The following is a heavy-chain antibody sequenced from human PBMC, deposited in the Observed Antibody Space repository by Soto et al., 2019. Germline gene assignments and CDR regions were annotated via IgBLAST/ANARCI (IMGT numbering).Heavy chain of an antibody. J-gene: IGHJ4*02. D-gene: IGHD6-13*01. CDR3: TYSPLAAGTEY. CDR2: IRSKANSYAT. Sequence: WGSLRLSCAGSWFTFSGSAVHGVLPTSGKGLEWVGRIRSKANSYATAYAASVKGRFTISRDDSKNTAYLQMNSLKTEDTAVYYCTYSPLAAGTEYWGQGTLVTVSS. CDR1: WFTFSGSA. V-gene: IGHV3-73*01.